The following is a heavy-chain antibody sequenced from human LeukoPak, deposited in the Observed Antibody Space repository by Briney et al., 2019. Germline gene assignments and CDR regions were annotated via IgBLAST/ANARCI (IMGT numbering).Heavy chain of an antibody. Sequence: GESLKISCAASGFTFSSYAMHWVRQAPGKGLEWVAVISYDGSNKYYADSVKGRFTISRDNSKNTLYLQMNSLRAEDTAVYYCARDGVTTSMGGVDFGAFDIWGQGTMVTVSS. J-gene: IGHJ3*02. V-gene: IGHV3-30-3*01. D-gene: IGHD4-17*01. CDR2: ISYDGSNK. CDR1: GFTFSSYA. CDR3: ARDGVTTSMGGVDFGAFDI.